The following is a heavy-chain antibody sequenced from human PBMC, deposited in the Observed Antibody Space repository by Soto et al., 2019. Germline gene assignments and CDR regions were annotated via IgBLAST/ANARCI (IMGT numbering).Heavy chain of an antibody. CDR1: GYSFTTYW. V-gene: IGHV5-51*01. CDR2: IYPGDSDT. D-gene: IGHD1-7*01. J-gene: IGHJ6*02. Sequence: GASLVISCQGSGYSFTTYWIAWVRQMPGKGLEWMGIIYPGDSDTRYSPSFQGQVTMSADKSISTAYLQWSSLKASDTAIYYCAINNGTTTGMDVWGQGTTVTVSS. CDR3: AINNGTTTGMDV.